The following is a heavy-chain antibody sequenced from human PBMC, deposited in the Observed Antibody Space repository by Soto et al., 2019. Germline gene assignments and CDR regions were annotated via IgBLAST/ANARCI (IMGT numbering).Heavy chain of an antibody. J-gene: IGHJ6*02. Sequence: GESLKISCKGSGYSFTNYWIAWVRQMPGRGLEWMGIIYPGDSDTRYSPSFQGQVTISADKSISTAHLQWSSLKASDTAVYYCARQSSPDYNHYGMDVWGQGPRITVSS. V-gene: IGHV5-51*01. CDR1: GYSFTNYW. CDR2: IYPGDSDT. CDR3: ARQSSPDYNHYGMDV. D-gene: IGHD6-13*01.